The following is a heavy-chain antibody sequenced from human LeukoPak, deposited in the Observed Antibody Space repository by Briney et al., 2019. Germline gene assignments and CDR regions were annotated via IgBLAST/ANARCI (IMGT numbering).Heavy chain of an antibody. CDR3: ARDDHSPLGYDVWSGYTNYYGMDV. D-gene: IGHD3-3*01. V-gene: IGHV1-2*02. J-gene: IGHJ6*02. CDR2: INPNSGGT. CDR1: GYTFTGYY. Sequence: ASVKVSCKASGYTFTGYYMHWVRQAPGQGLEWMGWINPNSGGTNYAQKFQGRVTMTRDTSISTAYMELSRLRSDDTAVYYCARDDHSPLGYDVWSGYTNYYGMDVWGQGTTVTVSS.